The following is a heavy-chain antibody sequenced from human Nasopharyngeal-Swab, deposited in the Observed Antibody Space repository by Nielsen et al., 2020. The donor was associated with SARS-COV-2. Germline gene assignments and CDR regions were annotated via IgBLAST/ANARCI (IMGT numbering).Heavy chain of an antibody. CDR3: AREGYGAYGDHPDH. J-gene: IGHJ4*02. CDR1: GFTFASYW. D-gene: IGHD4/OR15-4a*01. CDR2: IKQDGGEK. Sequence: GESLKISCAASGFTFASYWMSWVRQAPRKGLEWVANIKQDGGEKYYVDSVKGRFTIARDNAKNSVYLQMNSLRVKDTAVYYCAREGYGAYGDHPDHWGQGTLVTVSS. V-gene: IGHV3-7*01.